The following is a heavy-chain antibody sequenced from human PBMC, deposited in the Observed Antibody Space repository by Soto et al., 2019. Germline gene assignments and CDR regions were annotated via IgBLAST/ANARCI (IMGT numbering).Heavy chain of an antibody. J-gene: IGHJ4*02. V-gene: IGHV3-33*01. CDR3: ARDSVAGIRRDGYNLFDY. CDR1: GFTFSSYG. D-gene: IGHD6-19*01. Sequence: HPGGSLRLSCAASGFTFSSYGMHWVRQAPGKGLEWVAVIWYDGSNKYYADSVKGRFTISRDNSKNTLYLQMNSLRAEDTAVYYCARDSVAGIRRDGYNLFDYWGQGTLVTVSS. CDR2: IWYDGSNK.